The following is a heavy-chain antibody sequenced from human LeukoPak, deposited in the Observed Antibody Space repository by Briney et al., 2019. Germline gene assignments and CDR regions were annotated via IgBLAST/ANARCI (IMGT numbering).Heavy chain of an antibody. V-gene: IGHV3-7*05. D-gene: IGHD3-10*01. CDR2: IKQDGSEK. Sequence: GGSLRLSCAASGLTFINCWMTWVRQAPGRGLEWVANIKQDGSEKYYVDSVTGRFTISRDNAKNSLFLQMSSLRADDTAVYYCARGGIRGVLMEYWGQGTLVTVSS. J-gene: IGHJ4*02. CDR3: ARGGIRGVLMEY. CDR1: GLTFINCW.